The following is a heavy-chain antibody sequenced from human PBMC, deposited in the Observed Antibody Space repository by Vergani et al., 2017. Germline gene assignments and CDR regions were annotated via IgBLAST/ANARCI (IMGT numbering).Heavy chain of an antibody. CDR2: INPNSGGT. Sequence: QVQLVQSGAEVKKPGASVKVSCKASGYTFTSYAMHWVRQAPGQGLEWMGWINPNSGGTNYAQKFQGRVTMTRDTSISTAYMELSRLRSDDTAVYYCARAPTVTTWYFGYWGQGTLVTVSS. CDR1: GYTFTSYA. J-gene: IGHJ4*02. D-gene: IGHD4-17*01. CDR3: ARAPTVTTWYFGY. V-gene: IGHV1-2*02.